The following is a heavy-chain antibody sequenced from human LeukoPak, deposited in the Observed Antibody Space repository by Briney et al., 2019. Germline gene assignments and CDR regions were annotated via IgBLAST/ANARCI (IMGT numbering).Heavy chain of an antibody. Sequence: SVKVSCKASGGTFSSYAISWVRQAPGQGLEWMGRIIPIYGTANYAQKFQGRVTITTDESTSTAYMELSSLRSEDTAVYYCASDLRWYYYDSSGYYFDYWGQGTLVTVSS. V-gene: IGHV1-69*05. D-gene: IGHD3-22*01. CDR2: IIPIYGTA. J-gene: IGHJ4*02. CDR1: GGTFSSYA. CDR3: ASDLRWYYYDSSGYYFDY.